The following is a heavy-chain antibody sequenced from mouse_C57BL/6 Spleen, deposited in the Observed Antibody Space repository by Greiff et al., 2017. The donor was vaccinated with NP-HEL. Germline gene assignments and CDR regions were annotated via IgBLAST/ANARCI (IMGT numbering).Heavy chain of an antibody. V-gene: IGHV1-54*01. CDR1: GYAFTNYL. CDR2: INPGSGGT. J-gene: IGHJ2*01. D-gene: IGHD2-4*01. Sequence: QVQLQQSGAELVRPGTSVKVSCKASGYAFTNYLIEWVKQRPGQGLEWIGVINPGSGGTNYNEKFKGKATLTADKSSSTAYMQLSSLTSEDSAVYFCARGNDYDHFDYWGQGTTLTVSS. CDR3: ARGNDYDHFDY.